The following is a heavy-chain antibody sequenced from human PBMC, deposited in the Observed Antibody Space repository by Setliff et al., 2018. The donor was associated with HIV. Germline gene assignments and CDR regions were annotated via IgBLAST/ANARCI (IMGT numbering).Heavy chain of an antibody. J-gene: IGHJ4*02. Sequence: SETLSLTCTVPGGSISSSSYYWGWIRQPPGKGLEWIGSIYYSGSTYYNPSLKSRVTISVDTSKNQFSLKLSSVTAADTAVYYCARLEYSRGVYWGQGTLVTVSS. CDR1: GGSISSSSYY. CDR3: ARLEYSRGVY. CDR2: IYYSGST. V-gene: IGHV4-39*01. D-gene: IGHD6-6*01.